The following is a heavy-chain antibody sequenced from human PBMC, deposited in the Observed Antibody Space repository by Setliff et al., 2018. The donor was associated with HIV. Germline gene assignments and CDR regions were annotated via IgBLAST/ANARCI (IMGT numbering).Heavy chain of an antibody. CDR1: GYSISSGYY. V-gene: IGHV4-38-2*01. Sequence: SETLSLTCAVSGYSISSGYYWGWIRQPPGKGLEWIGSIYNSGSTYYNPSLKSRVTISVDTSKNQFSLKLSSVTAADTAVYYCTRQPTYCSSTSCYGGDFDYWGQGTLVTAPQ. J-gene: IGHJ4*02. CDR3: TRQPTYCSSTSCYGGDFDY. CDR2: IYNSGST. D-gene: IGHD2-2*01.